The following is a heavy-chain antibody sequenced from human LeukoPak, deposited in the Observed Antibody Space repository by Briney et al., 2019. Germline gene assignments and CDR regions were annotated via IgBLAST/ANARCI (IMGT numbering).Heavy chain of an antibody. CDR2: INPNSGGT. D-gene: IGHD3-3*01. V-gene: IGHV1-2*02. J-gene: IGHJ4*02. CDR3: ATDTNSIFGVVSRFDY. CDR1: GYTFTGYY. Sequence: ASVKVSCKASGYTFTGYYIHWVRQAPGQGLEWMGWINPNSGGTNYAQKFQGRVTMTRDTSISTAYMELSRLRSDDTAVYYCATDTNSIFGVVSRFDYWGQGTLVTVSS.